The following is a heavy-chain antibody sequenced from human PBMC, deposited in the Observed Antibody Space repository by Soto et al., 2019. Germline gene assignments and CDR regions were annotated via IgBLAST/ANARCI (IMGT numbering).Heavy chain of an antibody. V-gene: IGHV1-2*04. CDR3: ARESGGATATLDYYYFYMDV. CDR1: GDSFNDYY. Sequence: QVRLVQSGAEVRKPGASVTVSCRSSGDSFNDYYIHWVRQAPGQGLEWMGSINPNSGVTKYAQKFQGWVSMTRDTSIRTVYMQLSRLSSDDTAVYYCARESGGATATLDYYYFYMDVWGTGTTVTVSS. CDR2: INPNSGVT. J-gene: IGHJ6*03. D-gene: IGHD5-12*01.